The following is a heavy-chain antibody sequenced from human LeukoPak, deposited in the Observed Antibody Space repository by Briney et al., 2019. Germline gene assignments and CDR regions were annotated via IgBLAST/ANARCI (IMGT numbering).Heavy chain of an antibody. J-gene: IGHJ4*02. V-gene: IGHV4-34*01. CDR3: ARAFEVGDFDY. D-gene: IGHD3-10*01. Sequence: SETLSLTCAVYGGSFSGYYWSWIRQPPGKGLEWIGEINHSGSTNYNPSLKSRVTISVDTSKNQFSLKLSSVTAADTAVYYCARAFEVGDFDYWGQGTLDTVSS. CDR2: INHSGST. CDR1: GGSFSGYY.